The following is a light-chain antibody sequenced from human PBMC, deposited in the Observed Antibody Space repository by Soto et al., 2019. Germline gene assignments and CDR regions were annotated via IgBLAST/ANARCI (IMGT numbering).Light chain of an antibody. J-gene: IGKJ4*01. CDR2: AAS. Sequence: DIQMTQSPSSVSASVGDSLTITCRASQGITSWVAWYQHKPGRAPKLLIYAASRLQSGVPSRFSGSGSATDFTLTISSLQPEDFGTYYYQQTSSFPHTLGGGTKVEIK. V-gene: IGKV1-12*01. CDR1: QGITSW. CDR3: QQTSSFPHT.